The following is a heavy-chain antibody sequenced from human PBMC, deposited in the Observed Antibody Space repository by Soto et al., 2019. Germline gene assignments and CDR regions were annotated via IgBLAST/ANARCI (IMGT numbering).Heavy chain of an antibody. Sequence: QVQLQESGPGLVKPSGTLSLTCGVSDDSISTSNWWSWVRQPPGKGLEGIGDIYHSGIANYNPTLKRRVTISVDKSKNQFSLKLTSVTAADTAFDYCASDGRYNGAHYHALDFWGQGTMVAVSS. J-gene: IGHJ3*01. D-gene: IGHD1-26*01. V-gene: IGHV4-4*02. CDR3: ASDGRYNGAHYHALDF. CDR1: DDSISTSNW. CDR2: IYHSGIA.